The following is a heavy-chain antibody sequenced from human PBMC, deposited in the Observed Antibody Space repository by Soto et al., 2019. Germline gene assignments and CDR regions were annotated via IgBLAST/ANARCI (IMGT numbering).Heavy chain of an antibody. CDR2: ISGSGGST. CDR1: GFTFSSYA. Sequence: GVLRLSCAASGFTFSSYAMSWVRQAPGKGLEWVSAISGSGGSTYYADSVKGRFTISRDNSKNTLYLQMNSLRAEDTAVYYCVKDHVVVRAAMNLGWLGPCGQECLVAVAS. J-gene: IGHJ5*02. V-gene: IGHV3-23*01. D-gene: IGHD2-2*01. CDR3: VKDHVVVRAAMNLGWLGP.